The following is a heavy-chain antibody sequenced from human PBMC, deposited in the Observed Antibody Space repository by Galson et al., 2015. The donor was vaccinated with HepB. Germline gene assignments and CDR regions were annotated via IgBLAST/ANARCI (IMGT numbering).Heavy chain of an antibody. J-gene: IGHJ5*02. CDR3: ARDADQWLVHPWNWFDP. Sequence: SLRLSCAASGFTFSSYSMNWVRQAPGKGLEWVSYISSSSSTIYYADSVKGRFTISRDNAKNSLYLQMNSLRDEDTAVYYCARDADQWLVHPWNWFDPWGQGTLVTVSS. CDR1: GFTFSSYS. D-gene: IGHD6-19*01. V-gene: IGHV3-48*02. CDR2: ISSSSSTI.